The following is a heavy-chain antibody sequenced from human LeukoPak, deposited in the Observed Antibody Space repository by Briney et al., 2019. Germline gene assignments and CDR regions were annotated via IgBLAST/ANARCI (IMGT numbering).Heavy chain of an antibody. D-gene: IGHD3-10*01. CDR1: GFTFSSYS. V-gene: IGHV3-21*06. CDR3: ARVWMVRGDNAFDI. CDR2: ISSSSSYI. J-gene: IGHJ3*02. Sequence: PGGSLRLSCAASGFTFSSYSMNWVRQAPGKGLEWVSSISSSSSYIYYADSVKGRFTISRENAKNSLYLQMNSLRAGDTAVYYCARVWMVRGDNAFDIWGQGTMVTVSS.